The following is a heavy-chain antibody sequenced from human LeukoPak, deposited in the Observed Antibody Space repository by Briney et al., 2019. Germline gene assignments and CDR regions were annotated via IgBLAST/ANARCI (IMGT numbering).Heavy chain of an antibody. CDR3: GRGLESYDSTTYPVISR. CDR1: GYTFTNYD. CDR2: MNLNRGET. V-gene: IGHV1-8*03. Sequence: VASVKVSCKASGYTFTNYDISWVRQTTGQGLGWMWWMNLNRGETRYTQKFRVRVTFTRNTSKTTAYLELTMQRSEATAVCYCGRGLESYDSTTYPVISRWGKGTLGTVSS. D-gene: IGHD2/OR15-2a*01. J-gene: IGHJ4*02.